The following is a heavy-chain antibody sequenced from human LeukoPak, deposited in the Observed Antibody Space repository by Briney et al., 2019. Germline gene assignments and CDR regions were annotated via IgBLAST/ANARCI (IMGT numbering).Heavy chain of an antibody. CDR2: FYDSGNT. J-gene: IGHJ4*02. CDR3: ARGKSRGSHIDY. D-gene: IGHD1-26*01. Sequence: SETLSLTCTVSGYSISSGYYWGWIRQPPGKGLEWIGSFYDSGNTYYNPSLKSRVTISVDTAKNQFSLKVRSVTAADTAVYFCARGKSRGSHIDYWGQGTLVTVSS. V-gene: IGHV4-38-2*02. CDR1: GYSISSGYY.